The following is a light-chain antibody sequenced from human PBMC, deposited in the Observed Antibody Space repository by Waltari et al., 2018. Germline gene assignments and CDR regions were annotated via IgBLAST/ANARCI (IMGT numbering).Light chain of an antibody. CDR1: SDDVGGYSY. J-gene: IGLJ2*01. V-gene: IGLV2-14*01. Sequence: QSALTQPAFVSGSPGQSITISCTGTSDDVGGYSYVSWYRQYTDNAPKLIIYEVSHRPSGSSGRFSGSKSDNTAFLTISGLQPEDEALYYCSSYTSASSLVFGGGTSLTVL. CDR3: SSYTSASSLV. CDR2: EVS.